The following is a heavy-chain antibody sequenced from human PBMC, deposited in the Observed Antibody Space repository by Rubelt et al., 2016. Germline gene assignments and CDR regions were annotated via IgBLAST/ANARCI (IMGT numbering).Heavy chain of an antibody. D-gene: IGHD6-19*01. CDR2: INHSGST. CDR1: GGSFTSGDDH. V-gene: IGHV4-31*02. CDR3: ASQGYSSGWSAEYFQH. Sequence: QVQLQESGPELVKPSQTLSLSCTVSGGSFTSGDDHWTWIRQLPGKGLEWIGEINHSGSTNYNPSLKSRVTISVTTPKNQFALKRSAVTAADTAVYYCASQGYSSGWSAEYFQHWGQGTLVTVSS. J-gene: IGHJ1*01.